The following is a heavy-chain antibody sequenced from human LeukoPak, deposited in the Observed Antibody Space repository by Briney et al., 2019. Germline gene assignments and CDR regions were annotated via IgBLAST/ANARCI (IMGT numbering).Heavy chain of an antibody. CDR2: ISYDGSNK. Sequence: PGRSLRLSCAASGFTFSSYAMHWVRQAPGKGLEWVAVISYDGSNKYYADSVKGRFTISRDNSKNTLYLQMNSLRAEDTAVYYCARASQLDYWGQGTLVTVSS. V-gene: IGHV3-30*04. J-gene: IGHJ4*02. CDR1: GFTFSSYA. CDR3: ARASQLDY.